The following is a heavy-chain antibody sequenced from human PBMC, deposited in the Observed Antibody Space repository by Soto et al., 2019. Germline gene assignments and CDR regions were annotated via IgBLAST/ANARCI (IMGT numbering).Heavy chain of an antibody. CDR1: GLTFSNAW. Sequence: GGSLRLSCEASGLTFSNAWMSWVRQAPGKGLEWVGRIKIKTDGGTTDYSAPVKGRFTISSDDSKNTLYLQMNSLKTEDTAVYYCTTVTTVIDYWGQGTLVTVSS. CDR3: TTVTTVIDY. V-gene: IGHV3-15*01. CDR2: IKIKTDGGTT. D-gene: IGHD4-17*01. J-gene: IGHJ4*02.